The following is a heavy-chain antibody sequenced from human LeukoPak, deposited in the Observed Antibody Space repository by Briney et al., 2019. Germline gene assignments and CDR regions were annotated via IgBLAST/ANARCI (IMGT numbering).Heavy chain of an antibody. J-gene: IGHJ6*03. CDR1: GHTFTSYG. CDR3: AREFTMVRGVTTSPYYYMDV. Sequence: GASVKVSCKASGHTFTSYGISWVRQAPGQGLEWMGWISAYNGNTNYAQKLQGRVTMTTDTSTSTAYMELRSLRSDDTAVYYCAREFTMVRGVTTSPYYYMDVWGKGTTVTVSS. CDR2: ISAYNGNT. D-gene: IGHD3-10*01. V-gene: IGHV1-18*01.